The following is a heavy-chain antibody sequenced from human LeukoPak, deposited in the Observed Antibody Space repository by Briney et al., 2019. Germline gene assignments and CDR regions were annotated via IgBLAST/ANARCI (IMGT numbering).Heavy chain of an antibody. D-gene: IGHD3-22*01. CDR1: GVSISSGGYY. V-gene: IGHV4-31*03. CDR3: ARYPNYYDSSGPFAFDI. J-gene: IGHJ3*02. Sequence: SQTLSLTCTVSGVSISSGGYYWSWIRQHPGKSLEWIGYIYYSWSTYYNPSLKSRVTISVDTSKNQFSLKLSSVTAADAAVYYCARYPNYYDSSGPFAFDIWGQGTMVTVSS. CDR2: IYYSWST.